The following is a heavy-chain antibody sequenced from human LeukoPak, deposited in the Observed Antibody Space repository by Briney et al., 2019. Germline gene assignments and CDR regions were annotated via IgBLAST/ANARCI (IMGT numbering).Heavy chain of an antibody. Sequence: GGSLRLSCAASGFTFSNYDLNWVRQAPGKGLEWVSSISSSGSTINYADSVKGRFTISRDIAENSLYLQMNSLRAEDTAVYYCARGLRNTIFGGRYYWGQGTLVSVSS. J-gene: IGHJ4*02. CDR1: GFTFSNYD. D-gene: IGHD3-3*01. CDR3: ARGLRNTIFGGRYY. CDR2: ISSSGSTI. V-gene: IGHV3-48*03.